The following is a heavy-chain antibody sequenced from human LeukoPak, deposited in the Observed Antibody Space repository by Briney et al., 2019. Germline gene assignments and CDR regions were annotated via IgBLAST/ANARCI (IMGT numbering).Heavy chain of an antibody. Sequence: SVKVSCKASGGTFNSYAISWVRQAPGQGLEWMGGIIPIFGTANYAQKFQGRVTITADKSTGTAYMELSSLRSEDTAVYYCARVGPQQLVPFYYYGMDVWGKGTTVTVSS. J-gene: IGHJ6*04. V-gene: IGHV1-69*06. D-gene: IGHD6-13*01. CDR2: IIPIFGTA. CDR3: ARVGPQQLVPFYYYGMDV. CDR1: GGTFNSYA.